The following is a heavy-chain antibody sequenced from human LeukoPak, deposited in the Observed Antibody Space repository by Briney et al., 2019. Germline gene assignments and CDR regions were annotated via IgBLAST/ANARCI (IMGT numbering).Heavy chain of an antibody. CDR3: ARDLPYCSSTSCYVSDY. Sequence: ASVKVSCKASGYTLTGYYMHWVRQAPGQGLEWMGWINPNSGGTNYARKFQGRVTMTRDTSISTAYMELSRLRSDDTAAYYCARDLPYCSSTSCYVSDYWGQGTLVTVSS. CDR2: INPNSGGT. J-gene: IGHJ4*02. CDR1: GYTLTGYY. V-gene: IGHV1-2*02. D-gene: IGHD2-2*01.